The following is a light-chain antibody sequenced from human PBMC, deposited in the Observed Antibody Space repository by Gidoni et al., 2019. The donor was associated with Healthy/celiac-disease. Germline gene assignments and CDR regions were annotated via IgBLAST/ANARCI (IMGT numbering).Light chain of an antibody. CDR2: DNN. CDR3: GTWDSSLSRGV. CDR1: SSNIGNNY. J-gene: IGLJ2*01. V-gene: IGLV1-51*01. Sequence: QSVLTQPPSVSAAPGQKVTISCSGSSSNIGNNYVSWYQHLPGTAPKLLIYDNNKRPSGIPDRFSGSKSGTSATLGITGLQTGDEADYYCGTWDSSLSRGVFGGGTKLTVL.